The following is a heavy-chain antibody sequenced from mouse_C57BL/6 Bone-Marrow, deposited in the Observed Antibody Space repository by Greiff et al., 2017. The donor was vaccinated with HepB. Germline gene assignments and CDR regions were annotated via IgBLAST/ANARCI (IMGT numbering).Heavy chain of an antibody. CDR3: ARGHGYSGDFDV. D-gene: IGHD2-3*01. CDR1: GISITTGNYR. Sequence: DVKLVESGPGLVKPSQTVFLTCTVTGISITTGNYRWSWIRQCPGNKLEWLGYIYYSDTITYNPSSTSRTTITRDTPKYQFSLEMNSLTAEDTATYYCARGHGYSGDFDVWGTGTTVTVSS. J-gene: IGHJ1*03. V-gene: IGHV3-5*01. CDR2: IYYSDTI.